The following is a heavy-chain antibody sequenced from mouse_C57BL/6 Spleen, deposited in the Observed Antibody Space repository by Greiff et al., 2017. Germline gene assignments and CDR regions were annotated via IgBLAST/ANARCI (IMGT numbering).Heavy chain of an antibody. CDR1: GFSLTSYA. CDR2: IWTGGGT. CDR3: ARNSGSSSYWYFDV. V-gene: IGHV2-9-1*01. Sequence: VKLMESGPGLVAPSQSLSITCTVSGFSLTSYAISWVRQPPGKGLKWLGVIWTGGGTNYNSALKSRLSISKDNSKSQVFLKMNSLQTDDTARYYCARNSGSSSYWYFDVWGTGTTVTVSS. D-gene: IGHD1-1*01. J-gene: IGHJ1*03.